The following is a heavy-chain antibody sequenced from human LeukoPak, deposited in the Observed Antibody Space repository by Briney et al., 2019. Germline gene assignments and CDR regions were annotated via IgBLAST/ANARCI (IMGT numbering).Heavy chain of an antibody. D-gene: IGHD3-3*01. CDR2: ISYDGSSK. Sequence: PGRSLRLSCAASGFTFSSYAMHWVRQAPGKGLEWVAVISYDGSSKYYADSVKGRFTISRDNSKNTLYLQMNSLRAEDTAVYYCARALRFLEWLALGYYYYGMDVWGQGTTVTVSS. J-gene: IGHJ6*02. CDR1: GFTFSSYA. CDR3: ARALRFLEWLALGYYYYGMDV. V-gene: IGHV3-30-3*01.